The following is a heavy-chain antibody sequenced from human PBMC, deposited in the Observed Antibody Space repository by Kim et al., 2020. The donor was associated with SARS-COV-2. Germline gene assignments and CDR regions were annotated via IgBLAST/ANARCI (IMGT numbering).Heavy chain of an antibody. CDR1: GYSFTSYW. CDR3: ARLRGSGCSGGSCYDY. V-gene: IGHV5-51*01. J-gene: IGHJ4*02. Sequence: GASLQISCNCSGYSFTSYWIGWVRQMPGKGLEWMGIIYPGDSDTRYSPSFQGQVTISADKSISTAYLQGSSLKASDTAMYYCARLRGSGCSGGSCYDYWGQGTLVTVSS. CDR2: IYPGDSDT. D-gene: IGHD2-15*01.